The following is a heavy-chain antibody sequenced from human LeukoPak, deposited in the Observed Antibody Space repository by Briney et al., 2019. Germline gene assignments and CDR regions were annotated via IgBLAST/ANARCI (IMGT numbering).Heavy chain of an antibody. D-gene: IGHD4-23*01. V-gene: IGHV4-59*12. CDR3: ARGRVQATVVTSAREYYFDY. CDR2: IYYSGST. Sequence: SETLSLTCTVSGGSISSYYWSWIRQPPGKGLEWIGYIYYSGSTNYNPSLKSRVTISVDTSKNQFSLKLSSVTAADTAVYYCARGRVQATVVTSAREYYFDYWGQGTLVTVSS. J-gene: IGHJ4*02. CDR1: GGSISSYY.